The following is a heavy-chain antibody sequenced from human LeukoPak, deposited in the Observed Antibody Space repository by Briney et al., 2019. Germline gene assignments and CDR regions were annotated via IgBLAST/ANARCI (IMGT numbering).Heavy chain of an antibody. V-gene: IGHV3-23*01. CDR3: AKDLAPQLPALLDY. D-gene: IGHD2-2*01. J-gene: IGHJ4*02. CDR1: EFTFSSYA. Sequence: GGSLRLSCAASEFTFSSYAMSWVRQAPGKGLEWVSTTSGSGGSTYYADSVKGRFTISRDNSKNTLYLQMNSLRAEDTAVYYCAKDLAPQLPALLDYWGQGTLVTVSS. CDR2: TSGSGGST.